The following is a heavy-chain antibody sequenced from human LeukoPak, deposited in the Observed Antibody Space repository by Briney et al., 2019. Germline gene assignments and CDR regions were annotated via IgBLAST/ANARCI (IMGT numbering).Heavy chain of an antibody. J-gene: IGHJ3*02. Sequence: SETLSLTCTVSGGSISTYYWSWIRQPPGKGLEWIGYIYYGGSTSYNPSLKSRVTISVDTSKKQFSLKLSSVTAADTAVYYCVRGAAAYYYDSSGYYRQTEAFDIWGQGRMVTVSS. CDR1: GGSISTYY. CDR2: IYYGGST. D-gene: IGHD3-22*01. CDR3: VRGAAAYYYDSSGYYRQTEAFDI. V-gene: IGHV4-59*01.